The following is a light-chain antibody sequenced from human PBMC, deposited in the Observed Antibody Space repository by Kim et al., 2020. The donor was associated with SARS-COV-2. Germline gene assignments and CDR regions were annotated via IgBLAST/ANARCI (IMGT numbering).Light chain of an antibody. J-gene: IGKJ1*01. CDR1: QSISSY. V-gene: IGKV1-39*01. CDR2: AES. CDR3: QQSYSTPWT. Sequence: ASVGDRVTITCRASQSISSYLNWDQQKPGKAPKLLIYAESSLQSGVPSRFSGSGSGTDFTLTISSLQPEDFATYYCQQSYSTPWTFGQGTKVDIK.